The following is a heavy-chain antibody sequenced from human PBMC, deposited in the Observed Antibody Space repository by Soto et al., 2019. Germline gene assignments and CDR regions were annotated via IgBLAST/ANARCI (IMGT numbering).Heavy chain of an antibody. D-gene: IGHD1-20*01. CDR2: IYYSGIT. CDR3: ARYKSNSYYDMDV. V-gene: IGHV4-59*01. J-gene: IGHJ6*02. CDR1: GGSISSYY. Sequence: PSGTLSLTCTVSGGSISSYYWSWIRQPPGKGLEWIGYIYYSGITNYNPSLKSRVTISVDTSKNQFSLKLSSVTAADTAVYYCARYKSNSYYDMDVWGQGTTVTVSS.